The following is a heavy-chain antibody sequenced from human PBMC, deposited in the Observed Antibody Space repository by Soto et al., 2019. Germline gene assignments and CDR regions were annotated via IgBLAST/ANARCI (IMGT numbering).Heavy chain of an antibody. CDR3: ARRGWNDVGGSSWFDP. Sequence: PSETLSLTCAVYGGSFSGYYWSWIRQPTGKGLEWIGEMNHSGSTNYNPSLKSRVTISVDTSKNQFSLKLSSVTAADTAVYYCARRGWNDVGGSSWFDPWGQGTLVTVSS. CDR2: MNHSGST. D-gene: IGHD1-1*01. CDR1: GGSFSGYY. J-gene: IGHJ5*02. V-gene: IGHV4-34*01.